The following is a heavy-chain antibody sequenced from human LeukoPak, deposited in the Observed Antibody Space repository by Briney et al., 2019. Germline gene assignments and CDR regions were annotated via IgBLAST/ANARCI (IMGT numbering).Heavy chain of an antibody. J-gene: IGHJ1*01. CDR1: GFTFSSYA. V-gene: IGHV3-30-3*01. D-gene: IGHD6-13*01. CDR2: ISYDGSNK. Sequence: GGSLRLSCAASGFTFSSYAMHWVRQAPGKGLEWVAVISYDGSNKYYADSVKGRFTISRDNSKNTLYLQMNSLRAEDTAVYYCASFNSSSWHAEYFQHWGQGTLVTVSS. CDR3: ASFNSSSWHAEYFQH.